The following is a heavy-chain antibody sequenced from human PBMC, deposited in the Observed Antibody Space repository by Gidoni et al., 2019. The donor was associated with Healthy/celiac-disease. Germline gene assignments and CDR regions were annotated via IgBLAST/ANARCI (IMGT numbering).Heavy chain of an antibody. CDR1: GFTFSSYA. V-gene: IGHV3-30-3*01. J-gene: IGHJ4*02. D-gene: IGHD6-13*01. Sequence: QVQLVESGGGVVQPGRSLRLSCAASGFTFSSYAMHWVRQAPGKGLEWVAVISYDGSNKYYADSVKGRFTISRDNSKNTLYLQMNSLRAEDTAVYYCARDLRQQLSTFDYWGQGTLVTVSS. CDR2: ISYDGSNK. CDR3: ARDLRQQLSTFDY.